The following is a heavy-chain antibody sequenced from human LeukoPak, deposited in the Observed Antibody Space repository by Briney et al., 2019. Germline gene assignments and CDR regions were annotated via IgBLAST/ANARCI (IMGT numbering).Heavy chain of an antibody. D-gene: IGHD1-26*01. J-gene: IGHJ6*02. CDR1: GFTFSSYS. CDR3: ARDPSSPWTLHYYYGMDV. Sequence: GGSLRLSCAASGFTFSSYSMNWVRQAPGKGLEWVSSISSSSSYIYYADSVKGRFTISRDNAKNSLYLQMNSLRAEDTAVYYCARDPSSPWTLHYYYGMDVWGQGTTVTVSS. V-gene: IGHV3-21*01. CDR2: ISSSSSYI.